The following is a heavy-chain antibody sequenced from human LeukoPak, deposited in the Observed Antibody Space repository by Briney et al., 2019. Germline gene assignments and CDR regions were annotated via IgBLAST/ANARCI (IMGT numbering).Heavy chain of an antibody. J-gene: IGHJ4*02. V-gene: IGHV3-21*01. CDR3: ARHVVAVGFDY. CDR2: IDNSGNYI. D-gene: IGHD3-22*01. CDR1: GFHFSSYA. Sequence: GGSLRLSCAASGFHFSSYAMNWVRQAPGKGLEWVSSIDNSGNYIYYGDSVKGRFTISRDNAKNSLYLQMNSLRAEDTAIYYCARHVVAVGFDYWGQGTLVTVSS.